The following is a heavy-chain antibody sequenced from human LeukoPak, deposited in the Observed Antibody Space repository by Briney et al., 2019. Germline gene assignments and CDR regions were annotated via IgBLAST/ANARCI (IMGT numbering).Heavy chain of an antibody. V-gene: IGHV4-34*01. CDR2: INHSGST. Sequence: SETLSLTCAVYGGSFSGYYWSWIRQPPGKGLEWIGEINHSGSTNYNPSLKSRVTISVDTSKNQFSLKLSSVTAGDTAVYYCAGRSSGWHFDYWGQETLVTVSS. CDR1: GGSFSGYY. J-gene: IGHJ4*02. CDR3: AGRSSGWHFDY. D-gene: IGHD6-19*01.